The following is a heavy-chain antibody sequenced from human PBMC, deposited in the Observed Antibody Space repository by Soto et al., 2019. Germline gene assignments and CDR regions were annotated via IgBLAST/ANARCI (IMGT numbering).Heavy chain of an antibody. J-gene: IGHJ3*02. CDR1: GGSISSYY. Sequence: SETLSLTCTVSGGSISSYYWSWLRQPPGKGLEWIGSISYSGSTRYTPSLKSRVTMSVDTSKNQFSLKLSSVTAADTAVYYCVRLGLRGPRMVATTSAFDIWGQGTMVTVSS. V-gene: IGHV4-59*08. D-gene: IGHD5-12*01. CDR3: VRLGLRGPRMVATTSAFDI. CDR2: ISYSGST.